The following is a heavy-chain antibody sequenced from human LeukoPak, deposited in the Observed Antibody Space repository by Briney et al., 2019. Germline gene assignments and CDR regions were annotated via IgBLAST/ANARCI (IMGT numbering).Heavy chain of an antibody. Sequence: LSGGSLRLSCAASGFTFSSYAMSWVRQAPGKGLEWVSVISGSGGSTYYADSVKGRFTISRDNSKNTLYLQMNSLRAEDTAVYYFAKGRGYSDFDRTVFDYWGQGTPVTVSS. J-gene: IGHJ4*02. CDR3: AKGRGYSDFDRTVFDY. D-gene: IGHD5-12*01. CDR2: ISGSGGST. V-gene: IGHV3-23*01. CDR1: GFTFSSYA.